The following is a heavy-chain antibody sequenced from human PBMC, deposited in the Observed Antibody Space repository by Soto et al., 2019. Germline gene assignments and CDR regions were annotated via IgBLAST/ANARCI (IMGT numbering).Heavy chain of an antibody. V-gene: IGHV3-23*01. CDR3: AKDYDILTGTDY. J-gene: IGHJ4*02. CDR2: ISGSGGST. CDR1: GFTFSSYA. D-gene: IGHD3-9*01. Sequence: GGSLRLCCAASGFTFSSYAMSWVRQAPGKGLEWVSAISGSGGSTYYADSVKGRFTISRDNSKNTLYLQMNSLRAEDTAVYYCAKDYDILTGTDYWGQGTLVTVSS.